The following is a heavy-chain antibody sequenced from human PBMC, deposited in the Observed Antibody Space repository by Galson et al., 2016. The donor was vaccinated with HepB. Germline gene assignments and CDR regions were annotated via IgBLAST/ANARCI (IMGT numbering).Heavy chain of an antibody. CDR2: VYSNGGGA. CDR1: GFSFIKNA. CDR3: ARDWNYGSPLGAFDL. V-gene: IGHV3-23*01. D-gene: IGHD1-7*01. Sequence: SLRLSCAGSGFSFIKNAMSWVRQAPGKGLEWIAAVYSNGGGAFYAASVRGRFTISRDNSKNTRYLQMDSLRVDDTAVYYCARDWNYGSPLGAFDLWGQGRMVTVSP. J-gene: IGHJ3*01.